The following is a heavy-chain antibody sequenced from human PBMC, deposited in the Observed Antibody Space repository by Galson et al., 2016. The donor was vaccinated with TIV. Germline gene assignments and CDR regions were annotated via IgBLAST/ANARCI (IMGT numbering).Heavy chain of an antibody. J-gene: IGHJ4*02. CDR1: GYSFTTYW. CDR3: AIHRGKMVARFDY. V-gene: IGHV5-10-1*01. CDR2: IDPRDSYT. Sequence: QSGAEVKKPGESLRLSCKGSGYSFTTYWISWVRLMPGKGLEWMGKIDPRDSYTNYNPSLQGHVTISADKSINTAYLRWGSLKASDSAMSYCAIHRGKMVARFDYWGQGTLVTVSS. D-gene: IGHD2-8*01.